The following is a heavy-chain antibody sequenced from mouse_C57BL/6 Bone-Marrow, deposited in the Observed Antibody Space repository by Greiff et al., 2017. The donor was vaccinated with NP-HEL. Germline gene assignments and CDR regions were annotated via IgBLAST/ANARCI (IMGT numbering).Heavy chain of an antibody. D-gene: IGHD2-4*01. CDR1: GYAFTNYL. CDR3: AREADDYSFDY. V-gene: IGHV1-54*01. J-gene: IGHJ2*01. Sequence: FQLQQSGAELVRPGTSVKVSCKASGYAFTNYLIEWVKQRPGQGLEWIGVINPGSGGTNYNEKFKGKATLTADKSSSTAYMQLSSLTSEDSAVYFCAREADDYSFDYWGQGTTLTVSS. CDR2: INPGSGGT.